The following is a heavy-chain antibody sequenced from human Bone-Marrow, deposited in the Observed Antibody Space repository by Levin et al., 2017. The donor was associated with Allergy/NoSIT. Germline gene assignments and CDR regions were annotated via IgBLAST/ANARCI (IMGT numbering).Heavy chain of an antibody. CDR1: GYTFTGYY. J-gene: IGHJ5*02. D-gene: IGHD1-7*01. CDR2: INPDSGDT. CDR3: ARMLTGTWEWFDP. Sequence: PWASVKVSCKASGYTFTGYYIHWVRQAPGQGLEWMGWINPDSGDTKCAQKFQDRVTMTRDTSISTAYMEVTRLRFEDTAIYFCARMLTGTWEWFDPWGQGTLVTVSS. V-gene: IGHV1-2*02.